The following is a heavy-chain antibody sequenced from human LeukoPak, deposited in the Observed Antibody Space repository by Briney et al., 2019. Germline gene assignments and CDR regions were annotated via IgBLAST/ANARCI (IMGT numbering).Heavy chain of an antibody. D-gene: IGHD3-22*01. CDR1: GGSFSGYY. V-gene: IGHV4-34*01. J-gene: IGHJ6*03. CDR2: INHSGST. Sequence: SETLSLTCAVYGGSFSGYYWSWIRQPPGKGLEWIGEINHSGSTNHNPSLKSRVTISVDTSKNQFSLKLSSVTAADTAVYYCARGLVGYYYDSSGYPPRRGYYYYYMDVWGQGTLVTVSS. CDR3: ARGLVGYYYDSSGYPPRRGYYYYYMDV.